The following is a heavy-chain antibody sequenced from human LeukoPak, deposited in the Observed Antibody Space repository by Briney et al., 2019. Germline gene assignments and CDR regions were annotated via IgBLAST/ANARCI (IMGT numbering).Heavy chain of an antibody. J-gene: IGHJ4*02. D-gene: IGHD7-27*01. CDR1: GFTFSSYA. CDR2: ISGSGGST. Sequence: GGVLRLSXAASGFTFSSYAMSWVRQAPGKGLEWVSAISGSGGSTYYADSVKGRFTISRDNSKNTLYLQMNSLRAEDAAVYYCAAGEGAIDYWGRGTLVTVSS. V-gene: IGHV3-23*01. CDR3: AAGEGAIDY.